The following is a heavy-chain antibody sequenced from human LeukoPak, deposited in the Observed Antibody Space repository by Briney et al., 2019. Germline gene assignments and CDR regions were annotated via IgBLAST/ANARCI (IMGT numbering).Heavy chain of an antibody. J-gene: IGHJ6*03. CDR3: ARLGYSSSSRDYYYYYMDV. CDR2: IKQDGSEK. V-gene: IGHV3-7*01. D-gene: IGHD6-6*01. Sequence: GGSLRLPCAASGFTFSSYWMSWVRQAPGKGLEWVANIKQDGSEKYYVDSVKGRFTISRDNAKNSLYLQMNSLRAEDTAVYYCARLGYSSSSRDYYYYYMDVWGKGTTVTVSS. CDR1: GFTFSSYW.